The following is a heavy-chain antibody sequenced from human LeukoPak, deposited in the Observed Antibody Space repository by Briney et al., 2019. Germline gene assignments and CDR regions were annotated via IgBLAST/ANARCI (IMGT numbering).Heavy chain of an antibody. CDR2: IYTSGST. Sequence: PSETLSLTCAVSGYSISSGYYWSWIRQPAGKGLEWIGRIYTSGSTNYNPSLKSRVTMSVDTSKNQFSLKLSSVTAADTAVYYCARGGIAAAGIFDYWGQGTLVTVSS. CDR1: GYSISSGYY. CDR3: ARGGIAAAGIFDY. V-gene: IGHV4-4*07. J-gene: IGHJ4*02. D-gene: IGHD6-13*01.